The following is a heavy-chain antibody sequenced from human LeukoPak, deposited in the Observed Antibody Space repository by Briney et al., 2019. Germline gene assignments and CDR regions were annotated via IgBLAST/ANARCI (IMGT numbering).Heavy chain of an antibody. CDR1: GFSFSSYA. V-gene: IGHV3-23*01. J-gene: IGHJ4*02. D-gene: IGHD2-15*01. CDR2: ITDNGNTT. Sequence: PGGSLRLSCAASGFSFSSYAMNWVRLAPGKGLEWVSAITDNGNTTYYADSVKGRLTISRDNSKNTLYLQMNSLRAEDTAVYYCATLRLSDHFDYWGQGTLVTVSS. CDR3: ATLRLSDHFDY.